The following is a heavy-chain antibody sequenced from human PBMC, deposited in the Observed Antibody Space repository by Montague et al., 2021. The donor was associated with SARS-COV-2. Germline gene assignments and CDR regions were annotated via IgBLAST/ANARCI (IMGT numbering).Heavy chain of an antibody. V-gene: IGHV3-23*01. D-gene: IGHD3-9*01. CDR2: ISGSGGST. CDR1: GFTFSSFT. Sequence: SLRLSWAASGFTFSSFTMSWVRLAPGKGLEWVSTISGSGGSTWYADSVKGRFTISRGNSKNTLYLQMNSLRAEDTAVYYCAKEGDYDILTGYYPNRRYFDYWGQGTLVTVSS. J-gene: IGHJ4*02. CDR3: AKEGDYDILTGYYPNRRYFDY.